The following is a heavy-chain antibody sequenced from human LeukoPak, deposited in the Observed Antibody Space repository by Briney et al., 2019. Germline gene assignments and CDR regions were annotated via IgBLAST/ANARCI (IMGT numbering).Heavy chain of an antibody. J-gene: IGHJ4*02. CDR1: AFTFNNYS. V-gene: IGHV3-48*04. D-gene: IGHD1-20*01. CDR2: ISSTGRPI. CDR3: LRDLNWSLDQ. Sequence: GGSLRLSCAASAFTFNNYSMSWVHQAPGKGLEWVSYISSTGRPIYYADSVKGRFTISRDNAKNSLYLQMNSLRAEDTAVYYCLRDLNWSLDQWGQGTLVTVSS.